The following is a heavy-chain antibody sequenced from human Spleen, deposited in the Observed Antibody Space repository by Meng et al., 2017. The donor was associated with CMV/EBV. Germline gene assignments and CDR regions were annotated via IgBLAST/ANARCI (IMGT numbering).Heavy chain of an antibody. CDR3: ARVFYDSSGHYQAWWYFDL. Sequence: GGSLRLSCAASGFTFSSDSMNWVRQDPGKGLEWVANIKQDESEKYYVESVKGRFTISRDNAKNSLDLQMNSLSAEDTAGYYCARVFYDSSGHYQAWWYFDLWGRGTLVTVSS. V-gene: IGHV3-7*01. CDR2: IKQDESEK. CDR1: GFTFSSDS. J-gene: IGHJ2*01. D-gene: IGHD3-22*01.